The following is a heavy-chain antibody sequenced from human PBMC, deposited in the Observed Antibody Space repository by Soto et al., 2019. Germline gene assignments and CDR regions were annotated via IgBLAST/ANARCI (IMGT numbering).Heavy chain of an antibody. V-gene: IGHV4-31*03. D-gene: IGHD6-19*01. J-gene: IGHJ4*02. CDR2: IYYSGST. CDR3: ARDRRVAGFDY. CDR1: GGSISSGGYY. Sequence: PSETLSLTCTVSGGSISSGGYYWSWIRQHPGKGLEWIGYIYYSGSTYYNPSLKSRVTMSVDTSKNQFSLKLSSVTAADTAVYYCARDRRVAGFDYWGQGTLVTVCS.